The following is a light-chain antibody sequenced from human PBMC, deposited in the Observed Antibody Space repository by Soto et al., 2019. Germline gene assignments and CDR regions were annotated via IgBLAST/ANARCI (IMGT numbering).Light chain of an antibody. J-gene: IGLJ2*01. CDR3: SSYTSSSTVV. CDR2: EVS. CDR1: SSDVGGYNY. Sequence: QSALTQPASVSGSPGQSITISCTVTSSDVGGYNYVSWYQQHAGKAPKLMIYEVSNRPSGVSNRFPGSKSGNTASLTISGLQAEDEADYYCSSYTSSSTVVFGGGTKLTVL. V-gene: IGLV2-14*01.